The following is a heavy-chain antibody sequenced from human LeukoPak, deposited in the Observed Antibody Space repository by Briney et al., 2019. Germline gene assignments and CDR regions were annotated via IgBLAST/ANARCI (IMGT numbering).Heavy chain of an antibody. Sequence: PSXXXSLTCTVSGGSISSSSYYWGWIRQPPGKGLEWIGSIYYSGRTYYNPSLKSRLTISVDTSKNQFSLKLSSVTAADTAVYYCARSSSSWYGDNFDYWGQGTLVTVSS. CDR3: ARSSSSWYGDNFDY. CDR2: IYYSGRT. D-gene: IGHD6-13*01. CDR1: GGSISSSSYY. J-gene: IGHJ4*02. V-gene: IGHV4-39*01.